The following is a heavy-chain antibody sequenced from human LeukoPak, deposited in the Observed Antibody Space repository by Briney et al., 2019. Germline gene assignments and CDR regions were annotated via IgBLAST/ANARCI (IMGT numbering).Heavy chain of an antibody. D-gene: IGHD3-9*01. CDR3: ARVDYDILTGYSDVYFDY. V-gene: IGHV1-3*01. CDR2: INAANGNT. CDR1: GYTFTSYA. J-gene: IGHJ4*02. Sequence: GASVKVSCKASGYTFTSYAMHWVRQAPGQRLEWMGWINAANGNTKYSQKFQGRVTITRDTSASTAYMELSSLRSEDTAVYYCARVDYDILTGYSDVYFDYWGQRTLDTVPS.